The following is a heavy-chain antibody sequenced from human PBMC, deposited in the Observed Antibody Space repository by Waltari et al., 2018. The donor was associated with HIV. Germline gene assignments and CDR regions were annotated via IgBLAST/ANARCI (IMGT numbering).Heavy chain of an antibody. CDR1: GYTFTRYH. CDR2: MNPNSGNT. Sequence: QVQLVQSGAEVKKPGASVKVSCKASGYTFTRYHITWVRQATGQGLEWMGRMNPNSGNTGYAQKFQGRVTMTRNTSISTAYMELSSLRSEDTAVYYCARGWVPGTTGYYYGMDVWGQGTTVTVSS. CDR3: ARGWVPGTTGYYYGMDV. D-gene: IGHD1-7*01. V-gene: IGHV1-8*01. J-gene: IGHJ6*02.